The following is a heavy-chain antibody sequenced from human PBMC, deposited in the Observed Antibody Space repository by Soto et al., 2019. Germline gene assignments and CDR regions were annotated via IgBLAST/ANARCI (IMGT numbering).Heavy chain of an antibody. CDR2: IWYDGSNK. CDR3: ARDPYGDYACDY. CDR1: GFTFSSYG. J-gene: IGHJ4*02. D-gene: IGHD4-17*01. V-gene: IGHV3-33*01. Sequence: QVQLVESGGGVVQPGRSLRLSCAASGFTFSSYGMHWVRQAPGKGLEWVAVIWYDGSNKYYADSVKGRFTISRDNSKNTLYLQMNSLRAEDTAVYCCARDPYGDYACDYWGQGTLVTVSS.